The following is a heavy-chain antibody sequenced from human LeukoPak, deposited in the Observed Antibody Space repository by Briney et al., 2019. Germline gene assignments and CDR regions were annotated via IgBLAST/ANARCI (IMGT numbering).Heavy chain of an antibody. CDR3: ARGYHASTVTTPPDY. CDR2: INPSGGST. V-gene: IGHV1-46*01. Sequence: ASVKVSCKASGYTFTSYYMHWVRQAPGQGLGWMGIINPSGGSTSYAQKFQGRVTMTRDTSTSTVYMELSSLRSEDTAVYYCARGYHASTVTTPPDYWGQGTLVTVSS. J-gene: IGHJ4*02. D-gene: IGHD4-17*01. CDR1: GYTFTSYY.